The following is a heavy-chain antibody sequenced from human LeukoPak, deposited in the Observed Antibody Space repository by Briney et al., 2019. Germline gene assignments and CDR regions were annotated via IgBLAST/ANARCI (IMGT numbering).Heavy chain of an antibody. CDR1: GGSFSGYY. CDR2: INHSGST. CDR3: AREGGDYAQSYYYYMDV. V-gene: IGHV4-34*01. Sequence: SETLSLTCAVYGGSFSGYYWSWIRQPPGKGLEWIGEINHSGSTNYNPSLKSRVTISVDTSKNQFSLKLSSVTAADTAVYYCAREGGDYAQSYYYYMDVWGKGTTVTISS. J-gene: IGHJ6*03. D-gene: IGHD4-17*01.